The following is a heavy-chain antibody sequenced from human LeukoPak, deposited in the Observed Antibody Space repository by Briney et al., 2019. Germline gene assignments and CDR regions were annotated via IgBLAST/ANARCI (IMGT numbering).Heavy chain of an antibody. CDR3: ARLQSSDQNDAFDI. CDR1: GFTFSSYA. D-gene: IGHD3-22*01. CDR2: ISYDGSNK. J-gene: IGHJ3*02. Sequence: GGSLRLSCAASGFTFSSYAMHWVRQAPGKGLEWVAVISYDGSNKYYADSVKGRFTISRDNSKNTLYLQMNSLRAEDTAVYYCARLQSSDQNDAFDIWGQGTMVTVSS. V-gene: IGHV3-30*04.